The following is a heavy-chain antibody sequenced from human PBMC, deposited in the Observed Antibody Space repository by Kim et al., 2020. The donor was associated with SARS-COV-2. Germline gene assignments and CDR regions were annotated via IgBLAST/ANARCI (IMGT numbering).Heavy chain of an antibody. CDR2: INQDGSQK. CDR3: LRSRITGGGGDY. CDR1: GFTFSSHW. D-gene: IGHD1-20*01. J-gene: IGHJ4*02. V-gene: IGHV3-7*01. Sequence: GSLRLSCAASGFTFSSHWMNWVRQAPGKGLEWVANINQDGSQKNYVDSLKGRITISRDNAKNSFFLQINSLRPEDTAMFYCLRSRITGGGGDYWGQGTL.